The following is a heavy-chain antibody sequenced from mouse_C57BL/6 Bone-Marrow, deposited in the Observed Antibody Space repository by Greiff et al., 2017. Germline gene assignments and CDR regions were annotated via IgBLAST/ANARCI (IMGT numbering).Heavy chain of an antibody. Sequence: EVQLVESGGGLVQPGGSLKLSCAASGFTFSDYYMYWVRQPPEKRLEWVAYISNGGGSTYYPDTVKGRFTISRDNAKNTLYLQMSRLKSEDTAMYYCARGIYYYGSSYPYWYFDVWGTGTTVTVSS. CDR3: ARGIYYYGSSYPYWYFDV. CDR1: GFTFSDYY. D-gene: IGHD1-1*01. J-gene: IGHJ1*03. CDR2: ISNGGGST. V-gene: IGHV5-12*01.